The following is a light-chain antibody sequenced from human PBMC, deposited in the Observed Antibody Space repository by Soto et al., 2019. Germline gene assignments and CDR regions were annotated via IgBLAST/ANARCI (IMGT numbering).Light chain of an antibody. CDR2: DVS. J-gene: IGLJ1*01. CDR3: SSYTRSSFYV. Sequence: QSALTQPASVSGSPGQSITISCTGTSSDVGGYNCVSWYQQHPGKAPKLMIYDVSNRPSGVSNRFSGSKSGNTASLTISGLQAEDEADYYCSSYTRSSFYVFGTGTKLTVL. V-gene: IGLV2-14*01. CDR1: SSDVGGYNC.